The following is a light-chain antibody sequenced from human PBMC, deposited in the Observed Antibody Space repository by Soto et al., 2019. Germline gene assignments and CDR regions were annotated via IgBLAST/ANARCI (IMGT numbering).Light chain of an antibody. V-gene: IGKV1-39*01. CDR2: DAS. CDR3: QQSYCTLWT. Sequence: DIQMTQSPSSLSASVGDRVTITCRASQSISSYLNWYQQKPGKAPKLLIYDASSLQSGVASRFSGSGSGTDFTLIIRSLQPEDFATYYCQQSYCTLWTFGQGTKVEIK. J-gene: IGKJ1*01. CDR1: QSISSY.